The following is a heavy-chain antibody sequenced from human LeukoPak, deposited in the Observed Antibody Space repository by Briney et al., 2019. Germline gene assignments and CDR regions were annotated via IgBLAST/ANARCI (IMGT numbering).Heavy chain of an antibody. V-gene: IGHV3-9*01. CDR3: ASGYDSSGSKGYFDY. J-gene: IGHJ4*02. Sequence: GGSLRLSCAASGFTFDDYAMHWVRQAPGKGLEWVSGISWNSGSIGYADSVKGRFTISRDNAKDSLYLQMNSLRAEDTALYYCASGYDSSGSKGYFDYWGQGTLVTVSS. CDR1: GFTFDDYA. D-gene: IGHD3-22*01. CDR2: ISWNSGSI.